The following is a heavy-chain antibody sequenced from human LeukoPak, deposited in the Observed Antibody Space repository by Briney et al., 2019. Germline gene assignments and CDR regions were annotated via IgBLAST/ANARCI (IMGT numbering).Heavy chain of an antibody. D-gene: IGHD4-17*01. V-gene: IGHV4-30-2*01. Sequence: SQTLSLTCAVSGGSISSGGYSWSWIRQPPGKGLEWIGYIYHSGSTYYNPSLKSRVTISVDRSKNQFSLKLSSVTAADTAVYYCARVYGDYSRRPIWYFDFWGRGTLVTVSS. CDR3: ARVYGDYSRRPIWYFDF. CDR2: IYHSGST. CDR1: GGSISSGGYS. J-gene: IGHJ2*01.